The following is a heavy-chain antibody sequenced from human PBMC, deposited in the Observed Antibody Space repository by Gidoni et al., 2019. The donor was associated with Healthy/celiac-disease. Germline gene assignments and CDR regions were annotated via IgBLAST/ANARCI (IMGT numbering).Heavy chain of an antibody. CDR3: ARLVLRRWFDP. D-gene: IGHD6-6*01. V-gene: IGHV4-34*01. CDR2: INHSGST. CDR1: GVSFSGYY. J-gene: IGHJ5*02. Sequence: QVQLQQWGAGLLTPSETLSLTCAVYGVSFSGYYWSWIRQPPGKGLEWIGEINHSGSTNYNPSLKSRVTISVDTSKNQFSLKLSSVTAADTAVYYCARLVLRRWFDPWGQGTLVTVSS.